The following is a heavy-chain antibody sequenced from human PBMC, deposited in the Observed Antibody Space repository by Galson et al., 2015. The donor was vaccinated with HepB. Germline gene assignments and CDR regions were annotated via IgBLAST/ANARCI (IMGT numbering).Heavy chain of an antibody. V-gene: IGHV6-1*01. CDR1: GDSVSSNSAA. CDR3: ARDRWPAPTKGQFYYYYYGMDV. J-gene: IGHJ6*02. D-gene: IGHD5-24*01. Sequence: CAISGDSVSSNSAAWNWIRQSPSRGLEWLGRTYYRSKWYNDYAVSVKSRITINPDTSKNQFSLQLNSVTPEDTAVYYCARDRWPAPTKGQFYYYYYGMDVWGQGTTVTVSS. CDR2: TYYRSKWYN.